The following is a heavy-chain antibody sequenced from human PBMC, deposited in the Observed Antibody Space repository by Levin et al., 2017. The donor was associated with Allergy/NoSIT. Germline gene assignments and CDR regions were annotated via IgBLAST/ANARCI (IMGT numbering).Heavy chain of an antibody. D-gene: IGHD6-13*01. CDR2: ISSNGGST. J-gene: IGHJ4*02. CDR1: GFTFSSYA. CDR3: VKSLYSSSWYFDY. V-gene: IGHV3-64D*06. Sequence: GESLKISCSASGFTFSSYAMHWVRQAPGKGLEYVSAISSNGGSTYYADSVKGRFTISRDNSKNTLYLQMSSLRAEDTAVYYCVKSLYSSSWYFDYWGQGTLVTVSS.